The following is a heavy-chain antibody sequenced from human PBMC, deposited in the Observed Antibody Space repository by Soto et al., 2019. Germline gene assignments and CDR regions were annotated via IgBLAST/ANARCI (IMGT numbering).Heavy chain of an antibody. V-gene: IGHV3-30-3*01. D-gene: IGHD3-22*01. Sequence: GGSLRLSCAASGFTFSSYAMHWVRQAPGKGLEWVAVISYDGSNKYYADSVNGRFTISRDNSKNTLYLQMNSLRAEDTAVYYCARSSGYYYKDYWGHGTLVTVSS. CDR3: ARSSGYYYKDY. J-gene: IGHJ4*01. CDR2: ISYDGSNK. CDR1: GFTFSSYA.